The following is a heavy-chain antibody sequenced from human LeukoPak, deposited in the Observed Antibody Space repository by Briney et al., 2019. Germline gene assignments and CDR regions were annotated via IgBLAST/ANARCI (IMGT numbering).Heavy chain of an antibody. CDR3: ARVYWDHVAGPLDY. J-gene: IGHJ4*02. CDR1: GFTFSSYS. CDR2: ISSSSSTI. Sequence: GGSLRLSCAASGFTFSSYSMNWVRQAPGKGLEWVSYISSSSSTIYYADSVKGRFTISRDNAKNSLYLQMNSLRAEDTAVYYCARVYWDHVAGPLDYWGQGTLVTVSS. D-gene: IGHD6-13*01. V-gene: IGHV3-48*01.